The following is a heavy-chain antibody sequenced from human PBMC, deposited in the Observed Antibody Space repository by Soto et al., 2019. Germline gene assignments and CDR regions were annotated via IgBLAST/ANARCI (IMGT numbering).Heavy chain of an antibody. CDR1: GYSFTSYL. Sequence: GESLKISCKGSGYSFTSYLIGWVRQMPGQGLEWMGIIYPGDSDTRYSPSFQGQVTISADKSISTAYLQWSSLKASDTAMYYCARRVSSRGYYYYYGMDVWGQGTTVTVSS. D-gene: IGHD2-2*01. CDR2: IYPGDSDT. V-gene: IGHV5-51*01. J-gene: IGHJ6*02. CDR3: ARRVSSRGYYYYYGMDV.